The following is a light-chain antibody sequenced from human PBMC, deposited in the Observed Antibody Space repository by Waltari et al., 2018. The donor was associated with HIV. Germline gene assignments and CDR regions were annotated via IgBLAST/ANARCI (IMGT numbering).Light chain of an antibody. Sequence: QSALTQPPSASGSPGQSVTISCTGTSSDVGAYNYVSWFQQPPGKAPKLIIYDVTKRPSGVPDRFSGSKSGNTASLTVSGLQAEDEADYYCASHAGSKDVFGGGTRLTVL. CDR1: SSDVGAYNY. J-gene: IGLJ2*01. V-gene: IGLV2-8*01. CDR2: DVT. CDR3: ASHAGSKDV.